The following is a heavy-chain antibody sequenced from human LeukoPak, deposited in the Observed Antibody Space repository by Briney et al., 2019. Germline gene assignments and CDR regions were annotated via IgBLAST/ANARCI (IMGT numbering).Heavy chain of an antibody. Sequence: RGSLRLSCAASGFTFSDYFMTWIRQAPGKGLEWASYISSSGSTIYYADSVKGRFTISRDNAKNSLYLQMNSLRAEDTAVYYCAELGITMIGGVWGKGTTVTISS. CDR1: GFTFSDYF. CDR3: AELGITMIGGV. D-gene: IGHD3-10*02. V-gene: IGHV3-11*04. CDR2: ISSSGSTI. J-gene: IGHJ6*04.